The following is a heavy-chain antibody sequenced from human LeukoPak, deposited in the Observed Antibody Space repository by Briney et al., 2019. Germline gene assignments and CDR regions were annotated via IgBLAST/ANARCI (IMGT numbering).Heavy chain of an antibody. CDR1: GFTFTSYW. V-gene: IGHV3-48*01. J-gene: IGHJ4*02. D-gene: IGHD6-25*01. Sequence: GGSLRLSCAASGFTFTSYWMNWVRQAPGKGLEWVSYISSSSSTIYYADSVKGRFTISRDNAKNSLYLQMNSLRAEDTAVYYCARASGDFDYWGQGTLVTVSS. CDR3: ARASGDFDY. CDR2: ISSSSSTI.